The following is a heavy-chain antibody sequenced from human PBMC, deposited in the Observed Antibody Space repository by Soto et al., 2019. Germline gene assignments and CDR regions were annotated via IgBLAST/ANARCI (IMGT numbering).Heavy chain of an antibody. Sequence: GGALRLSCIGSGFTFSNYAINWVRQTPGKGLEWVSVINGNGGYTQYADSVKGRFTISRDNSKDTLYLQMNSLRVEDTAVYYCAKVSSSWYAGFFDLWGQGTLVTVSS. CDR3: AKVSSSWYAGFFDL. D-gene: IGHD6-13*01. J-gene: IGHJ4*02. V-gene: IGHV3-23*01. CDR1: GFTFSNYA. CDR2: INGNGGYT.